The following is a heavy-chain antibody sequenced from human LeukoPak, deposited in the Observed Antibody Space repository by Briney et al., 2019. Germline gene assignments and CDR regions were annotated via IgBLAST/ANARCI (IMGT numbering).Heavy chain of an antibody. V-gene: IGHV4-59*01. J-gene: IGHJ5*02. CDR1: GGSISSYY. CDR2: IYYSGST. CDR3: ARDGMEGWFDP. D-gene: IGHD1-1*01. Sequence: TSETLSLTCTVSGGSISSYYWSWIRQPPGKGLEWIGYIYYSGSTNYNPSLKSRVTISVDTSKNQFSLKLSSVTAADTAVYYCARDGMEGWFDPWGQGTLVTVSS.